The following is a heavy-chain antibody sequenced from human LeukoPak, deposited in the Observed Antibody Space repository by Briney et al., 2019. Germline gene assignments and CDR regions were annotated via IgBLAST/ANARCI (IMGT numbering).Heavy chain of an antibody. CDR1: GYTFTSYY. V-gene: IGHV1-46*01. Sequence: ASVKVSCKASGYTFTSYYMHWVRQAPGQGLEWMGIINPSDGSTNYAQKFQGRVTMTRDRSRSTVYLELSSLRFEDTAVYYCTRPKDSGSHLFLFDYWGQGTLVTVSS. D-gene: IGHD1-26*01. CDR3: TRPKDSGSHLFLFDY. CDR2: INPSDGST. J-gene: IGHJ4*02.